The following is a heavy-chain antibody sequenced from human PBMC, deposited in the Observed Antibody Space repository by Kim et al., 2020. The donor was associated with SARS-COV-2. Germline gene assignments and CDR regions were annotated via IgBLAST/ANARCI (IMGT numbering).Heavy chain of an antibody. D-gene: IGHD3-10*01. J-gene: IGHJ1*01. CDR3: ARVAGAGIYFQH. Sequence: YYTPSLKSRVTISVDTSKNQFSLQLSCVTAADTAVYYCARVAGAGIYFQHWGQGTLVTVSS. V-gene: IGHV4-31*02.